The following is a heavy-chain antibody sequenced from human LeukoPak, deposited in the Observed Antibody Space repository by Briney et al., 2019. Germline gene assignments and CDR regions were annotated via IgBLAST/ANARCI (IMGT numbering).Heavy chain of an antibody. J-gene: IGHJ4*02. CDR1: GFTFSSYS. CDR3: ARDRVDSGSFYY. V-gene: IGHV3-21*01. Sequence: GGSLRLSCAASGFTFSSYSMNWVRQAPGKGLEWVSSISSSSSYIYYADSVKGRFTISRDNAKNSLYLQMNSLRDEDTAVYYCARDRVDSGSFYYWGQGTLVTVSS. D-gene: IGHD1-26*01. CDR2: ISSSSSYI.